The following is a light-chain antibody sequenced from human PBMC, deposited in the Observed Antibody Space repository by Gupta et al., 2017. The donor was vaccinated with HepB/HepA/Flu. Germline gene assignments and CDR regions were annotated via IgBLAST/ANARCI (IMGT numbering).Light chain of an antibody. Sequence: QSVLTQPPSASGAPGQRVTLSCSGSSSNIGTYTVNWYQQLPATAPKLLIYANNQRPSGVPDRFSGSKSGTSASLAIGGLQAEDEADYYCAAWDDGLNSRVFGGGTKLTVL. V-gene: IGLV1-44*01. J-gene: IGLJ3*02. CDR1: SSNIGTYT. CDR3: AAWDDGLNSRV. CDR2: ANN.